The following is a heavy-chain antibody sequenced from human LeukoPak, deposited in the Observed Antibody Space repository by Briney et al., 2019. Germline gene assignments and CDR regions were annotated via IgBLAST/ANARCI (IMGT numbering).Heavy chain of an antibody. CDR1: GFTFSNYA. Sequence: PGGSLRLSCAASGFTFSNYAMHWVRQAPGKGLEWVALGRFTISRDNSKNTVYLQMDSLRSEDTAVYYCAKGLMVRGVVWSPIHYWGQGTLVTVSS. CDR3: AKGLMVRGVVWSPIHY. D-gene: IGHD3-10*01. V-gene: IGHV3-30*02. J-gene: IGHJ4*02.